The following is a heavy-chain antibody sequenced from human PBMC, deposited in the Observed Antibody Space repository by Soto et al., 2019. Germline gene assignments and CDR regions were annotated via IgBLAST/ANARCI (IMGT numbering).Heavy chain of an antibody. Sequence: GSLRLSCAASGFTFSSYAMSWVRQAPGKGLEWVSAISGSGGSTYYADSVKGRFTISRDNSKNTLYLQMNSLRAEDTAVYYCAAPRGSVGSWPYYYYYYGMDVWGQGTTVTVSS. J-gene: IGHJ6*02. CDR2: ISGSGGST. D-gene: IGHD6-13*01. CDR3: AAPRGSVGSWPYYYYYYGMDV. CDR1: GFTFSSYA. V-gene: IGHV3-23*01.